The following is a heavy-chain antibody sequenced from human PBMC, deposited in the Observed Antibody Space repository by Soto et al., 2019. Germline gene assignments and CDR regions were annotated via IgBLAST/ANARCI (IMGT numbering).Heavy chain of an antibody. Sequence: QVTLKESGPVLVKPTETLTLTCTVSGFSLSNGKMGVTWIRQPPGKALEWLAHIFSDDEKTSSTSLKSILTNYSDTPKSQVVLTMRNMGPGDTASYYCARVRRGYVDLYIWFDPWRQGTLVTVSA. V-gene: IGHV2-26*01. D-gene: IGHD4-17*01. CDR2: IFSDDEK. J-gene: IGHJ5*02. CDR3: ARVRRGYVDLYIWFDP. CDR1: GFSLSNGKMG.